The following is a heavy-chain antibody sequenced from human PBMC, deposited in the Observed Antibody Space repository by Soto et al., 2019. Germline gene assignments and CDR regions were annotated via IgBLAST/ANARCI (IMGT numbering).Heavy chain of an antibody. CDR1: GRSISRSSYL. D-gene: IGHD6-6*01. J-gene: IGHJ4*02. CDR3: ARLSRGSSSSKPDC. CDR2: IYYSGST. V-gene: IGHV4-39*01. Sequence: SETLSLTCSVSGRSISRSSYLWSWIRQAPGKGLDWIGSIYYSGSTYYNPSLKSRVSISVDTSKTQFSLRLSSVTAADTAVYYCARLSRGSSSSKPDCWGQGTPVTVSS.